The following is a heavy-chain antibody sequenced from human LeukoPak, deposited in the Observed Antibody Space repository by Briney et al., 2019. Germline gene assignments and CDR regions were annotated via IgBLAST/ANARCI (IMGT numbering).Heavy chain of an antibody. Sequence: GGSLRLSCAASGFTFNSYAIHWVRQAPGKGLEWVSLISGDGGSTYYADSMKGRFTISRDNSKNSLYLQMNSLRTEDTALYYCARDSQEFFQHWGQGTLVTVSS. V-gene: IGHV3-43*02. CDR2: ISGDGGST. CDR3: ARDSQEFFQH. J-gene: IGHJ1*01. CDR1: GFTFNSYA.